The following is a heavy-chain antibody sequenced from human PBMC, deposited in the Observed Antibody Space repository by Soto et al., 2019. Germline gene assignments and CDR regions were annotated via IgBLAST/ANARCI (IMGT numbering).Heavy chain of an antibody. CDR3: TGGGSGYSSTWAAY. V-gene: IGHV4-59*01. D-gene: IGHD6-13*01. J-gene: IGHJ4*02. Sequence: QVQLQESGPGLVKPSETLSLTCSVSGDSIRSYYWSWFRQPPGKGLEWIGYISHSGSTKYNPSLKSRVTMSMDTSRNQFSLRMTSVSSADTAFYYCTGGGSGYSSTWAAYWGQGTLVTVSS. CDR1: GDSIRSYY. CDR2: ISHSGST.